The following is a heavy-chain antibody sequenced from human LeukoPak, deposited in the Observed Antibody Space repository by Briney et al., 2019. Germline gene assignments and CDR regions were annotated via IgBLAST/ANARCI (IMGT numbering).Heavy chain of an antibody. J-gene: IGHJ4*02. V-gene: IGHV4-61*01. CDR2: IYNSGST. Sequence: SETLSLTCTVSGGSVSSGSYYWSWIRQPPGKGLEWIGYIYNSGSTNCNPSLKSRVTISVETSKNQFSLKLSSVTAADTAVYYCARKLHRAFGIAAAGVFDYWGQGALVTVSS. CDR1: GGSVSSGSYY. CDR3: ARKLHRAFGIAAAGVFDY. D-gene: IGHD6-13*01.